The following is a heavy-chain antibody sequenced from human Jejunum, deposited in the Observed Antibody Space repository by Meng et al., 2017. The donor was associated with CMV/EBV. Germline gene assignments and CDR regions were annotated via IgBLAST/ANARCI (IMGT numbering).Heavy chain of an antibody. CDR2: ISTTTGST. V-gene: IGHV1-18*01. CDR1: GYTLTDFG. Sequence: SCKASGYTLTDFGISWVRQAPGQGLEWMGWISTTTGSTNYAQKIQGRVTMTTDTSTSTAYMELRNLKSDDTAVYYCARDPFDYRFDPWGQGTLVTVSS. D-gene: IGHD4-11*01. CDR3: ARDPFDYRFDP. J-gene: IGHJ5*02.